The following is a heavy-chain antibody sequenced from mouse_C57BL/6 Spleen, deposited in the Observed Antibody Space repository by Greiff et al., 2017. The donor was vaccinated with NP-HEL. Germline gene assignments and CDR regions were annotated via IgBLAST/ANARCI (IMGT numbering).Heavy chain of an antibody. D-gene: IGHD2-3*01. CDR1: GYTFTDYY. CDR3: ARGDGPAWFAY. J-gene: IGHJ3*01. CDR2: IYPGSGNT. V-gene: IGHV1-76*01. Sequence: VQLQQSGAELVRPGASVKLSCKASGYTFTDYYINWVKQRPGQGLEWIARIYPGSGNTYYNEKFKGKATLTAEKSSSTAYMQLSSLTSEDSAVYFCARGDGPAWFAYWGQGTLVTVSA.